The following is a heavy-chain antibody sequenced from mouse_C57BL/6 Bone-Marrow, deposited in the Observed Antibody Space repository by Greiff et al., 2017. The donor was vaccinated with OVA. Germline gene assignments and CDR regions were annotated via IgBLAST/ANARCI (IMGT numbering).Heavy chain of an antibody. V-gene: IGHV14-3*01. D-gene: IGHD1-1*01. CDR3: ARCECPYYYGRSYDAMDY. J-gene: IGHJ4*01. CDR1: GFNLKNTY. CDR2: IDPANGNT. Sequence: EVQLQQSVAELVRPGASVKLSCTASGFNLKNTYLHWVQQRPEQGLEWLGRIDPANGNTKYAPKFQGKATLTADTSSNTAYLQFSSLTAEDTAIYDCARCECPYYYGRSYDAMDYWGQGTSVTVSS.